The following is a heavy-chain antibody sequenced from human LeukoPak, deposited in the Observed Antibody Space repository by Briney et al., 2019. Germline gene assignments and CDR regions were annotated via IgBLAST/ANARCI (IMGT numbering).Heavy chain of an antibody. Sequence: GGSLRLSCAASGFTFSSYWMSWVRQAPGKGLEWVANIKEDGSDKYYVDSVMGRFTISRDNVKNSLYLQMNSLRAEDTAVYYCARDQSGNYPYYFDYWGQGTLVTVSS. CDR2: IKEDGSDK. CDR1: GFTFSSYW. CDR3: ARDQSGNYPYYFDY. V-gene: IGHV3-7*01. D-gene: IGHD1-26*01. J-gene: IGHJ4*02.